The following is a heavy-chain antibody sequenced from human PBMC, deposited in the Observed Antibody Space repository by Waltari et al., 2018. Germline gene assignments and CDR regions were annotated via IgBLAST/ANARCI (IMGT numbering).Heavy chain of an antibody. CDR3: ARGAIRTIFRVVIMDAFDI. D-gene: IGHD3-3*01. Sequence: QVQLVQSGAEVKKPGASVKVSCKASGYTFTSYAMHWVRQAPGQRLEWMGWINAGNGNTKYSQKFQGRVTITRDTSASTAYMELSSLRSEDTAVYYCARGAIRTIFRVVIMDAFDIWGQGTMVTVSS. V-gene: IGHV1-3*01. J-gene: IGHJ3*02. CDR1: GYTFTSYA. CDR2: INAGNGNT.